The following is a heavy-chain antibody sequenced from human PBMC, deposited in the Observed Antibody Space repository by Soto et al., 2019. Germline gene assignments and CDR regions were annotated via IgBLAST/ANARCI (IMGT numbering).Heavy chain of an antibody. CDR1: GDSVSSNSAA. J-gene: IGHJ6*02. V-gene: IGHV6-1*01. CDR2: TYYRSKWYN. Sequence: KQSQTLSLTCAISGDSVSSNSAAWNWIRQSPSRGLEWLGRTYYRSKWYNDYAVSVKSRITINPDTSKNQFSLQLNSVTPEDTAVYYCARAGDQQLVLYYYYGMDVWGQGTTVTVSS. CDR3: ARAGDQQLVLYYYYGMDV. D-gene: IGHD6-13*01.